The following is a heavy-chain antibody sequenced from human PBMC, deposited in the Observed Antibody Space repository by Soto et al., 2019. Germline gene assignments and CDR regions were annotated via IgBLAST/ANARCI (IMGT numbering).Heavy chain of an antibody. J-gene: IGHJ6*02. V-gene: IGHV1-69*13. CDR3: ARDLKRYYDSSGYGYYYYGMDV. Sequence: SVKVSCKASGGTFSSYAISWVRQAPGQGLEWMGGIIPIFGTANYAQKFQGRVTITADESTSTAYMELSSLRSEDTAVYYCARDLKRYYDSSGYGYYYYGMDVWGQGTTVTVSS. CDR1: GGTFSSYA. CDR2: IIPIFGTA. D-gene: IGHD3-22*01.